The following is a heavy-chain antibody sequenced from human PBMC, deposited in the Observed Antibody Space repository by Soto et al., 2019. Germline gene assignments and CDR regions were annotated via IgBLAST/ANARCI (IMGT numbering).Heavy chain of an antibody. CDR2: ISWNSNTI. V-gene: IGHV3-9*01. CDR1: GFTFDNYA. Sequence: PVGSLRLSCASSGFTFDNYAMHWVRQAPGKGLEWVSGISWNSNTIAYADSVKGRFTISRDNAKNSLYLQMNSLRAEDTAFYYCAKDTGPNWGQGTLVNVSS. J-gene: IGHJ4*02. CDR3: AKDTGPN.